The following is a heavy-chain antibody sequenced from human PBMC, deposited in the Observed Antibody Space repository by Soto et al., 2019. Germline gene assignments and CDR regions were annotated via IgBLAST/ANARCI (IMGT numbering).Heavy chain of an antibody. CDR3: ASVWGGAFDI. D-gene: IGHD3-16*01. CDR2: NYYSGST. J-gene: IGHJ3*02. Sequence: QVQLQESGPGLVKPSETLSLTCTVSGGSISSYYWSWIRQPPGKGLEWIGYNYYSGSTNYNPSLKSRVTTSVDTSKNQFSLKLSSVTAADTAVYYCASVWGGAFDIWGQGTMVTFSS. CDR1: GGSISSYY. V-gene: IGHV4-59*01.